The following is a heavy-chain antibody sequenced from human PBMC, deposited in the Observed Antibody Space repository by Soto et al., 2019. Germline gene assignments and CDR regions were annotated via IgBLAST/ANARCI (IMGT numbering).Heavy chain of an antibody. V-gene: IGHV4-34*01. CDR1: GGSFSGYY. Sequence: PSETLSLTCAVYGGSFSGYYWSWIRQPPGKGLEWIGEINHSGSTNYNPSLKSRVTISVDTSKNQFSLKLSSVTAADTAVYYCARGKWGSGWTLGNYYYGLAVWGQGTTVTVSS. CDR2: INHSGST. CDR3: ARGKWGSGWTLGNYYYGLAV. J-gene: IGHJ6*02. D-gene: IGHD6-19*01.